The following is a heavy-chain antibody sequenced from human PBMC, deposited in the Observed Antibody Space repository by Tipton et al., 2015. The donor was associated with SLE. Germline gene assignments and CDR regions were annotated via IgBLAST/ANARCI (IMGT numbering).Heavy chain of an antibody. CDR2: IYTSGST. CDR1: GGSISSGSYY. D-gene: IGHD3-10*01. CDR3: ARRRGYNWFDP. Sequence: TLSLTCTVSGGSISSGSYYWSWIRQPAGKGLEWIGRIYTSGSTNYNPSLKSRVTISVDTSKNQFSLKLSSVTAADTAVYYCARRRGYNWFDPWGQGTLVTVSS. J-gene: IGHJ5*02. V-gene: IGHV4-61*02.